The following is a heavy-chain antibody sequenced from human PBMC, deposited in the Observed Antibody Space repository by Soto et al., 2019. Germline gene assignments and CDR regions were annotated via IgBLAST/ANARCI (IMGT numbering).Heavy chain of an antibody. V-gene: IGHV3-23*01. CDR2: ISGSGGST. CDR1: GFTFSSYA. D-gene: IGHD3-22*01. CDR3: AKALDITMIVVVIGAFEI. J-gene: IGHJ3*02. Sequence: GGSLRLSCAASGFTFSSYAMSWVRQAPGKGLEWVSSISGSGGSTYYADSVKGRLTISRDNSKNTLYLQMNSLRAEDKAVYYCAKALDITMIVVVIGAFEIWGQGTMVTVSS.